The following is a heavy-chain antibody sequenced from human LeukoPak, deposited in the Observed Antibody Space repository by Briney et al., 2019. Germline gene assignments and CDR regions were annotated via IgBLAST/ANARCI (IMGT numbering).Heavy chain of an antibody. V-gene: IGHV3-53*01. Sequence: PGGSLRLSCAASGFTVGSNYVSWVRQAAGKGLEWVSVIYRDGETYYADSVKGRFTISRDNSKNTVYLQMNILRADDTAIYYCARGYCSGTSYYGGWWFDLWGQGTLVTVSS. J-gene: IGHJ5*02. CDR2: IYRDGET. CDR1: GFTVGSNY. CDR3: ARGYCSGTSYYGGWWFDL. D-gene: IGHD2-2*01.